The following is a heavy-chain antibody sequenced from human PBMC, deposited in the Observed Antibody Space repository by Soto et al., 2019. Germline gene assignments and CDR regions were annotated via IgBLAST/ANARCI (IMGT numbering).Heavy chain of an antibody. CDR2: TYYRSTWYN. D-gene: IGHD2-15*01. CDR3: ARGHGVAGTFDY. CDR1: GDSVSSNNAA. J-gene: IGHJ4*02. V-gene: IGHV6-1*01. Sequence: PSQTLSLTCAISGDSVSSNNAARNWIRQSPSRGLEWLGRTYYRSTWYNDYAVSVKSRITINPDTPKNQFSLHLNSVTPEDTAVYYCARGHGVAGTFDYWGQGTLVTVSS.